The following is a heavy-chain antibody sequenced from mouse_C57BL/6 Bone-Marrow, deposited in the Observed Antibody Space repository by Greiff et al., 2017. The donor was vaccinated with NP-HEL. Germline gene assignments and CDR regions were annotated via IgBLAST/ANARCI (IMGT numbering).Heavy chain of an antibody. J-gene: IGHJ3*01. CDR1: GYTFTDYN. V-gene: IGHV1-18*01. Sequence: VQLQQSGPELVKPGASVKIPCKASGYTFTDYNMDWVKQSHGKSLEWIGDINPNNGGTIYNQKFKGKATLTVDKSSSTAYMELRSLTSEDTAVYYCARWDDYDGLFAYWGQGTLVTVSA. CDR3: ARWDDYDGLFAY. CDR2: INPNNGGT. D-gene: IGHD2-4*01.